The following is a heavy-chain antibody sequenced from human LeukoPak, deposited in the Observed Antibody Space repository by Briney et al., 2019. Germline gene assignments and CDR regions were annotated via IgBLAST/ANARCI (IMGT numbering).Heavy chain of an antibody. V-gene: IGHV3-21*04. CDR3: AELGIPMIGGV. Sequence: GGSLRLSCAASGFTFSRYSMNWVRQAPGKGLEWVSFISTSSSYIYYADSLKGRFTISRDNAKNSLFLQMNSLRVGDTAVYYCAELGIPMIGGVWGKGTTVTISS. CDR1: GFTFSRYS. CDR2: ISTSSSYI. D-gene: IGHD3-10*02. J-gene: IGHJ6*04.